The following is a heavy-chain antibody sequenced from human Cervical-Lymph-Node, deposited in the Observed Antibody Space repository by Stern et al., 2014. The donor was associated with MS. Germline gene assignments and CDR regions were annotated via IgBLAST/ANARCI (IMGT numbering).Heavy chain of an antibody. CDR3: ARGDAAINWFDP. V-gene: IGHV4-30-4*01. D-gene: IGHD5-24*01. Sequence: QVKLQESGPGLVKPSQTLSLTCTVSGGSISSGDYYWSWIRQTPRKGLDWIGNIYYRWSTTYNPSLKSRVTISVDTSKNQFSLKLSSVTAADTAVYYCARGDAAINWFDPWGQGTLVPVSS. J-gene: IGHJ5*02. CDR1: GGSISSGDYY. CDR2: IYYRWST.